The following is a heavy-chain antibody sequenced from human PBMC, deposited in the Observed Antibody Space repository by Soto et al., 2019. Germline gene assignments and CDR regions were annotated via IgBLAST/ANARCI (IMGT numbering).Heavy chain of an antibody. Sequence: QVKLQESGPGLVRPSETLSVTCTVSGASISIGFYYWSWFRQHPGRGLEWIGHISDSGIISCNPSRKSRVTITVDSSKNQFSLRLTSVTAADTPVYSCGRSYSRSIHAFVVWGQGTMVSVSS. CDR3: GRSYSRSIHAFVV. J-gene: IGHJ3*01. D-gene: IGHD1-26*01. V-gene: IGHV4-31*03. CDR1: GASISIGFYY. CDR2: ISDSGII.